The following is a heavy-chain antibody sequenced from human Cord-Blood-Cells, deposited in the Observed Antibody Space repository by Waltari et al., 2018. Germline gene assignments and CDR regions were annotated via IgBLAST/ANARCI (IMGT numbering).Heavy chain of an antibody. D-gene: IGHD3-10*01. CDR2: IWYDGSNK. Sequence: QVQLVESGGGVAQDGRSRRRSSAASVFTVSSSGMHWVRQAPGKGLEWVAVIWYDGSNKYYADTVKGRFTISRDNSKNTLYLQRNSLRAEDTAVYYCAFGEHGGGQGTLVTVSS. CDR3: AFGEHG. J-gene: IGHJ4*02. V-gene: IGHV3-33*01. CDR1: VFTVSSSG.